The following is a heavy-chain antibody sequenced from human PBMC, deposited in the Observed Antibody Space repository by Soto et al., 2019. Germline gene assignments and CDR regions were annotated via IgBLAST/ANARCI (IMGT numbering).Heavy chain of an antibody. Sequence: GASVKVSCKASGYTFTGYYMHWVRQAPGQGLEWMGWINPNSGGTNYAQKFQGWVTMTRDTSISTAYMELSRLRSDDTAVYYCAREGLPSTVVAGTKTHLTYYYYGMDVWGQGTTVTVSS. CDR3: AREGLPSTVVAGTKTHLTYYYYGMDV. D-gene: IGHD6-19*01. CDR2: INPNSGGT. J-gene: IGHJ6*02. CDR1: GYTFTGYY. V-gene: IGHV1-2*04.